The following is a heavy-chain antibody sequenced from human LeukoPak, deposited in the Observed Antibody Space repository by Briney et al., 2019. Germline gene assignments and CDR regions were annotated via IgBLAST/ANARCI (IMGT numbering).Heavy chain of an antibody. Sequence: SETLSLTCTVSGGSLTRYHWGXXRQPPGXXXXXXXXXXXXMSPNYSPSLESRVXISLDTSKNQFSLHLSSVTAAVTAVYYCARGVFYYDTSGRGYYFDYWGEGTLVTVSS. CDR1: GGSLTRYH. CDR2: XXXXMSP. D-gene: IGHD3-22*01. J-gene: IGHJ4*02. CDR3: ARGVFYYDTSGRGYYFDY. V-gene: IGHV4-59*12.